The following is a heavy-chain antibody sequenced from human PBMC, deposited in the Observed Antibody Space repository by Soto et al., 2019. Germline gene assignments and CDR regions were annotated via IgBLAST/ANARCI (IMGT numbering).Heavy chain of an antibody. CDR2: IWHDGNNK. V-gene: IGHV3-33*01. D-gene: IGHD1-26*01. CDR1: GFTFSNYG. J-gene: IGHJ6*02. CDR3: ASDLVGASDSYGLDV. Sequence: LRLSCAASGFTFSNYGMHWVRQAPGKGLEWVAIIWHDGNNKYYADSVRGRFIISRDNSKNRLYLQMNSLRAEDTAVYYCASDLVGASDSYGLDVWGQGTPVTVSS.